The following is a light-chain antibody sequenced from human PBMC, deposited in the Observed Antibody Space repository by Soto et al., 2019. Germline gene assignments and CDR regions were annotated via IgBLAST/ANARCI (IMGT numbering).Light chain of an antibody. V-gene: IGKV3-20*01. CDR1: QSVSSSI. CDR3: LHYDNSPLYT. J-gene: IGKJ2*01. CDR2: SAS. Sequence: EIVLTQSPGTLSLSPGERATLSCRASQSVSSSILAWYQQKPGQAPRLLIYSASSRATGIPDRFSGSGSGTDFSLTISRLEPEDFAVYYCLHYDNSPLYTFGQGTKLEIK.